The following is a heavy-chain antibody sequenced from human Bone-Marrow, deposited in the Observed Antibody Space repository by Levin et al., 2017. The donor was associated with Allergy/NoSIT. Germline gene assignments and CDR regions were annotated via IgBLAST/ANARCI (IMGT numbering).Heavy chain of an antibody. CDR1: GGSISSSSYY. CDR3: ARSAIPQAFDI. D-gene: IGHD2-2*01. V-gene: IGHV4-39*01. CDR2: IYYSGST. Sequence: PSQTLSLTCTVSGGSISSSSYYWGWIRQPPGKGLEWIGSIYYSGSTYYNPSLKSRVTISVDTSKNQFSLKLSSVTAADTAVYYCARSAIPQAFDIWGQGTMVTVSS. J-gene: IGHJ3*02.